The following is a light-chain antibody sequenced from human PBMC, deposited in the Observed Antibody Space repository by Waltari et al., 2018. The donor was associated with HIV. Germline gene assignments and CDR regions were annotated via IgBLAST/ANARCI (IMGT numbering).Light chain of an antibody. CDR2: RNN. V-gene: IGLV1-47*01. CDR3: AAWDDSLSGYV. J-gene: IGLJ1*01. Sequence: QSVLTQPPSASGTPGPRVTISCSGSSSSIGSNYVYWYQQLQGTAPKLLIYRNNQRPSVVPDRFSGSKSGTSASLASSGLRSEDEADYYCAAWDDSLSGYVFGTGTKVTVL. CDR1: SSSIGSNY.